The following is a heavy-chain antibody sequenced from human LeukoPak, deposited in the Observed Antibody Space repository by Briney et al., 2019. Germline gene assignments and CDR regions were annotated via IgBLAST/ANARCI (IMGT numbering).Heavy chain of an antibody. Sequence: SVKVSCKASGGTFGSYAISWVRQAPGQGLEWMGRIIPILGIANYAQKFQGRVTITADKSTSTAYMELSSLRSEDTAVYYCARAGITIFGVENNWFDPWGQGTLVTVSS. CDR3: ARAGITIFGVENNWFDP. D-gene: IGHD3-3*01. J-gene: IGHJ5*02. V-gene: IGHV1-69*04. CDR1: GGTFGSYA. CDR2: IIPILGIA.